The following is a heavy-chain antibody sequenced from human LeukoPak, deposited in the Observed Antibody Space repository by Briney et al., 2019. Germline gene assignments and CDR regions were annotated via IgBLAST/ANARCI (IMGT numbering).Heavy chain of an antibody. CDR3: AGDRKSGNFLGEFDH. D-gene: IGHD1-26*01. Sequence: GGSLRLSCAASGFTLSSYSMNWVRQAPGKGLEWISYINSDIYSNTIYYADTVKGRFTISRDNGKNSLYLQMNSLRDEDTALYYCAGDRKSGNFLGEFDHWGQGTLVTVSS. CDR1: GFTLSSYS. V-gene: IGHV3-48*02. CDR2: INSDIYSNTI. J-gene: IGHJ5*02.